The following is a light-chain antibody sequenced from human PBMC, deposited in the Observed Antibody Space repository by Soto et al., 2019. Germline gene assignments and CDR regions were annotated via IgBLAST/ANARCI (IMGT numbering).Light chain of an antibody. CDR1: QSVSTD. CDR2: DAS. Sequence: EVLVTQSPATLSVSPGERVTLSCRASQSVSTDLAWYQQKPGQAPRLLIYDASNRATGIPARFSGSGSGTDFTLTISSLQPEDFATYFCQQSYSTPWTFGPGTKVDIK. CDR3: QQSYSTPWT. J-gene: IGKJ1*01. V-gene: IGKV3-11*01.